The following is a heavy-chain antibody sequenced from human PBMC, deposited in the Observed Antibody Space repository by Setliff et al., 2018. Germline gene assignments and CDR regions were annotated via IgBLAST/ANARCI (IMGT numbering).Heavy chain of an antibody. J-gene: IGHJ4*02. Sequence: GGSLRLSCATSGFTLSDYSMDWVRQAPGKGLEWVGRTRNKVSGYITEYAASVKGRFTISRDDSKNSMFLQMNSLKTEDTAVYYCAREHTSDWKFDYWGPGTLVTVSS. CDR3: AREHTSDWKFDY. CDR2: TRNKVSGYIT. V-gene: IGHV3-72*01. CDR1: GFTLSDYS. D-gene: IGHD1-1*01.